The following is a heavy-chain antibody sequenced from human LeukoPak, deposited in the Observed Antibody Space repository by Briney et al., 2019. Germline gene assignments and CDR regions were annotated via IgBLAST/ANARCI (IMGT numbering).Heavy chain of an antibody. Sequence: PGGSLRLSCSASAFTFSSYAMHWVRQAPGKGLEYVSAISSNGGSTYYADSVKGRLTISRDNSKNTLYLQMSSLRAEDTAVYYCVRCLMYYYDSSGYYLWYAFDIWGQGTMVTVSS. CDR3: VRCLMYYYDSSGYYLWYAFDI. CDR1: AFTFSSYA. V-gene: IGHV3-64D*06. CDR2: ISSNGGST. J-gene: IGHJ3*02. D-gene: IGHD3-22*01.